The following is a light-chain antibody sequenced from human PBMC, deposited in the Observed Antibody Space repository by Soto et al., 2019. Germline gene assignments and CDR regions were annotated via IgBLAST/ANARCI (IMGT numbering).Light chain of an antibody. CDR1: QSISSN. V-gene: IGKV3-15*01. CDR3: QQYKNCWT. Sequence: EIVMTQSPATLSVSPGERATLSCRASQSISSNLAWFQQKPGQAPRLLFYGASTRATGIPAKFSGSGSGTEFTLTISSLQSEDFAIYFCQQYKNCWTFGQGTKVDIK. J-gene: IGKJ1*01. CDR2: GAS.